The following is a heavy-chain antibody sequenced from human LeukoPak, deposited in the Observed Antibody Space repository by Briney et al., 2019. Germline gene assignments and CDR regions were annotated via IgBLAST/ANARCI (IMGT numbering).Heavy chain of an antibody. V-gene: IGHV4-38-2*02. J-gene: IGHJ4*02. CDR3: ARDSSGYYYLFDY. CDR2: IYSSGST. Sequence: ASETLSLTFAVSGYSISSGYHWGWIRQPPGKGLEWIGRIYSSGSTNYNPSLKSRVTISVDTSKNQFSLKLSSVTAADTAVYYCARDSSGYYYLFDYWGQGTLVTVSS. D-gene: IGHD3-22*01. CDR1: GYSISSGYH.